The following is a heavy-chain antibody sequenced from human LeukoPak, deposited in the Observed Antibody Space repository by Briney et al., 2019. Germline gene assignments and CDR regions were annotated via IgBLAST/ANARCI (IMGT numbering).Heavy chain of an antibody. J-gene: IGHJ4*02. Sequence: SETLSLTCTVSGGSISGYYWTWVRQPAGKGLEWIGRIYSSGSTNYNPSLKSRVSMSVDTSNYHFSLKLTFVTAADTAIYYCARVAQYLVGASSTAFFEYWGQGTLVTVSS. D-gene: IGHD1-26*01. CDR2: IYSSGST. V-gene: IGHV4-4*07. CDR1: GGSISGYY. CDR3: ARVAQYLVGASSTAFFEY.